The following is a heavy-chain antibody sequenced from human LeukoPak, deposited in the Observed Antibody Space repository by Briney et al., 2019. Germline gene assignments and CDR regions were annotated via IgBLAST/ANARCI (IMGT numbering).Heavy chain of an antibody. Sequence: PGGSLRLSCGAAGFIFSRYWMSWVRQAPGKGLEWVANIKQDGSEKYYVDSVKGRFTISRDNAKNTVYLQMNSLRAEDTAVYYCARDQRYSGSYSFDYWGQGTLVTVSS. D-gene: IGHD1-26*01. J-gene: IGHJ4*02. CDR2: IKQDGSEK. CDR3: ARDQRYSGSYSFDY. V-gene: IGHV3-7*01. CDR1: GFIFSRYW.